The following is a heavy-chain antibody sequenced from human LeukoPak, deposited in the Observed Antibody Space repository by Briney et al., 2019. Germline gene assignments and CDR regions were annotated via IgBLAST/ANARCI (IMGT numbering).Heavy chain of an antibody. CDR2: ISSSSSYI. V-gene: IGHV3-21*01. D-gene: IGHD4-17*01. Sequence: PGGSLRLSCAASGFTFSSYSMNWVRQAPGKGLEWVSSISSSSSYIYYADSVKGRFTISRDNAKNSLYLQMNSLRAEDTAVYYCARVLFGDHGAFDIWGQGTMVTVSS. CDR3: ARVLFGDHGAFDI. J-gene: IGHJ3*02. CDR1: GFTFSSYS.